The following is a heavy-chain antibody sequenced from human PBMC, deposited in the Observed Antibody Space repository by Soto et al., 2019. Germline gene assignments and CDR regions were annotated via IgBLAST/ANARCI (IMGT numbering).Heavy chain of an antibody. J-gene: IGHJ3*02. Sequence: SETLSLTCTVSGGSISSYYWSWIRQPPGKGLEWIGYIYYSGSTNYNPPLKSRVTISVDTPKNQFSLKLSSVTAADTAVYYCARTYDDSGPNSGGYGFDIWGQGTMVTVSS. V-gene: IGHV4-59*01. CDR1: GGSISSYY. D-gene: IGHD3-22*01. CDR3: ARTYDDSGPNSGGYGFDI. CDR2: IYYSGST.